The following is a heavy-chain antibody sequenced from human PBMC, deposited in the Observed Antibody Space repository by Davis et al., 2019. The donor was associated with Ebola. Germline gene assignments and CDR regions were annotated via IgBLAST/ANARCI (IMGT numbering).Heavy chain of an antibody. CDR1: GGTFTSYG. V-gene: IGHV1-18*01. Sequence: AASVKVSCKASGGTFTSYGISWVRQAPGQGLEWMGWISAYNGNTNYAQKLQGRVTMTTDTSTSTAYMELRSLRSDDTAVYYCARLHGPYYYYGMDVWGQGTTVTVSS. J-gene: IGHJ6*02. CDR3: ARLHGPYYYYGMDV. CDR2: ISAYNGNT.